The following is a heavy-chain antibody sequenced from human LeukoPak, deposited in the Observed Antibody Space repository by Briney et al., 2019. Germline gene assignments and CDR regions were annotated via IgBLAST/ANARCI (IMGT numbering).Heavy chain of an antibody. V-gene: IGHV3-7*01. J-gene: IGHJ4*02. CDR3: ARDKYYDFWSGYGEANDY. Sequence: GGSLRLSCAASGFTFSDYYMSWVRQAPGKGLEWVANIKQDGSEKYYVDSVKGRFTISRDNAKNSLYLQMNSLRAEDTAVYYCARDKYYDFWSGYGEANDYWGQGTLVTVSS. D-gene: IGHD3-3*01. CDR1: GFTFSDYY. CDR2: IKQDGSEK.